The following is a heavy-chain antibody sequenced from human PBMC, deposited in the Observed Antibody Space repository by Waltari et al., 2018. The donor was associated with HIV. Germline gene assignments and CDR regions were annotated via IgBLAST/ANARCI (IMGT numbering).Heavy chain of an antibody. CDR3: AKDMGDFWSGVYTSGYFDV. J-gene: IGHJ2*01. D-gene: IGHD3-3*01. CDR1: GLGFGNYA. Sequence: EGQLVESGGNLVQRGGSLRHSCVAVGLGFGNYAGAWGGQAPGKGLCWVAKSSGSGDAVHYAYSVKVRFTSSRDSSKNTLFLQMNSLRADDTAVYYCAKDMGDFWSGVYTSGYFDVWGRGTPVTVSS. V-gene: IGHV3-23*04. CDR2: SSGSGDAV.